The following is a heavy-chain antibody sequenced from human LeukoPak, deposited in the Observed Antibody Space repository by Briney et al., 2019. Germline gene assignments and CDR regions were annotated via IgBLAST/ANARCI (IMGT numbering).Heavy chain of an antibody. D-gene: IGHD6-19*01. V-gene: IGHV4-4*02. J-gene: IGHJ4*02. CDR3: ARSIAVAGWVY. CDR1: GGSISSSNW. Sequence: SETLSLTCAVSGGSISSSNWWSWARPPPGKGLEWIGEIYHGGSTNYNPSLKSRVTISVDKSKNQFSLKLSSVTAADTAVYYCARSIAVAGWVYWGQGTLVTVSS. CDR2: IYHGGST.